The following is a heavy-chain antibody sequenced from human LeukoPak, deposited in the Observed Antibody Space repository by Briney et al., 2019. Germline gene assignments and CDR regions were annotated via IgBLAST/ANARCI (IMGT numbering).Heavy chain of an antibody. D-gene: IGHD3-22*01. Sequence: SETLSLTCTVSGGSISSSSYYWGWIRQPPGKGLEWIGSIYYSGSTYYNPSLKSRVTISVDTSKNQFSLKLSSVTAADTAVYYCARQLIHYYDSSGFDAFGIWGQGTMVTVSS. CDR3: ARQLIHYYDSSGFDAFGI. CDR1: GGSISSSSYY. CDR2: IYYSGST. V-gene: IGHV4-39*01. J-gene: IGHJ3*02.